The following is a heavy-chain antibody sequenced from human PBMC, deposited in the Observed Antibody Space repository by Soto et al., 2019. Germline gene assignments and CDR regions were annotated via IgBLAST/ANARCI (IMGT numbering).Heavy chain of an antibody. J-gene: IGHJ5*01. Sequence: PPGKGLEWIGYIYYSGSTNYNPSLKSRVTISVDTSKNQFSLKLSAVTAADTAVYYCARGSLLIHAEGGIRDS. D-gene: IGHD3-10*01. V-gene: IGHV4-59*01. CDR3: ARGSLLIHAEGGIRDS. CDR2: IYYSGST.